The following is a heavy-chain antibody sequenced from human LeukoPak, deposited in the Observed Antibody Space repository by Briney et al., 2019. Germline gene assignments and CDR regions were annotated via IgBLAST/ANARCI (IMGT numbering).Heavy chain of an antibody. CDR2: ISGDAGST. D-gene: IGHD1-26*01. Sequence: PGGSLRLSCAAPGFTFSNYAMSWVRQAPGRGLEWVSAISGDAGSTYYADSVKGRFTISRDNSKNTLYLQMNSLRAEDTAVYYCAKKEGGFDYWGQGALVTVSS. CDR3: AKKEGGFDY. CDR1: GFTFSNYA. V-gene: IGHV3-23*01. J-gene: IGHJ4*02.